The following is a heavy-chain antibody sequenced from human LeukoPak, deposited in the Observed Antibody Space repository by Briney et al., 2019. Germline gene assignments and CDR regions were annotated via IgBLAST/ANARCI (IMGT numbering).Heavy chain of an antibody. V-gene: IGHV1-2*06. CDR3: ARDKYYDYVWGSYRPDY. Sequence: ASAKVSCKASGYTFTCYYMHWVRQAPGQGLEWMGRINPNSGGTNYAQKFQGRVTMTRDTSISTAYMELSRLRYDDTAVYYCARDKYYDYVWGSYRPDYWGQGTLVTVSS. J-gene: IGHJ4*02. CDR1: GYTFTCYY. CDR2: INPNSGGT. D-gene: IGHD3-16*02.